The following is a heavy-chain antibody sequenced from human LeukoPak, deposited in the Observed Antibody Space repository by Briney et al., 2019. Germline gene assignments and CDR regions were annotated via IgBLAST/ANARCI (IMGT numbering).Heavy chain of an antibody. CDR3: ARVVQSTDSSGFYLPEYFQH. CDR2: MNPNSGNT. D-gene: IGHD3-22*01. V-gene: IGHV1-8*01. CDR1: GYTFTSYD. Sequence: GASVKVSCKASGYTFTSYDINWLRQATGQGLEWMGWMNPNSGNTGYAQKFQGRVTMTRNSSISTAYMELSSLRSEDTAVYYCARVVQSTDSSGFYLPEYFQHWGQGTLVTVSS. J-gene: IGHJ1*01.